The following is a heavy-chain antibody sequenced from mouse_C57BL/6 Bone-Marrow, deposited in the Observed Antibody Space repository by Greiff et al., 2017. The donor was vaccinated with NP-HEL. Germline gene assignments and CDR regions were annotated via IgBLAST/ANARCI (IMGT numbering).Heavy chain of an antibody. CDR1: GYTFTSYG. Sequence: QVQLQQSGAELARPGASVKLSCKASGYTFTSYGISWVKQRTGQGLEWIGEIYPRSGNTYYNEQFKGKATLTADKSSSTAYMELRSLTSEDSAVYFCARDDGYYPFAYWGQGTLVTVSA. CDR3: ARDDGYYPFAY. CDR2: IYPRSGNT. D-gene: IGHD2-3*01. V-gene: IGHV1-81*01. J-gene: IGHJ3*01.